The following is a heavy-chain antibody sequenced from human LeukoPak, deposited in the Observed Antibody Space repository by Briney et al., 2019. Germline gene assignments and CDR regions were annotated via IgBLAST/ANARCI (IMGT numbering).Heavy chain of an antibody. CDR1: GFTFDDYA. Sequence: GGSLRLSCAASGFTFDDYAMHWVRQAPGKGLEWVSLISWDGGSTYYADSVKGRFTISRDNSKNPLYLQMNSLRAEDTALYYCAKDVLRGVISPRKEYYYYMDVWGKGTTVTVSS. CDR3: AKDVLRGVISPRKEYYYYMDV. V-gene: IGHV3-43D*03. CDR2: ISWDGGST. D-gene: IGHD3-10*01. J-gene: IGHJ6*03.